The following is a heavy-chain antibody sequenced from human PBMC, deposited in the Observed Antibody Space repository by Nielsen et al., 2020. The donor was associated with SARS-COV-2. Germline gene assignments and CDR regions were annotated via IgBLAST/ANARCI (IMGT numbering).Heavy chain of an antibody. V-gene: IGHV1-8*01. D-gene: IGHD2-2*01. J-gene: IGHJ6*02. CDR2: MNPNSGNT. CDR1: GYTFTSYD. Sequence: ASVKVSCKASGYTFTSYDINWVQQATGQGLEWMGWMNPNSGNTGYAQKFQGRVTMTRNTSISTAYMELSSLRSEDTAVYYCARGIVVVPAATGHYYYGMDVWGQGTTVTVSS. CDR3: ARGIVVVPAATGHYYYGMDV.